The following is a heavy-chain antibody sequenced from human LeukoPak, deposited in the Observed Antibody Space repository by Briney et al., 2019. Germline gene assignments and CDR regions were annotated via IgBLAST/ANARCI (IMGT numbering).Heavy chain of an antibody. CDR2: ISRDGGST. CDR3: AAAYFGVGQYYYGMDV. J-gene: IGHJ6*02. D-gene: IGHD3-3*01. V-gene: IGHV3-23*01. CDR1: GFTFSTYA. Sequence: GGSLRLSCAASGFTFSTYAMSWVRQAPGKGLEWVSAISRDGGSTYYADSVKGRFTISRDTSKNTLYLQMNGLRAEDTAVYYCAAAYFGVGQYYYGMDVWGQGTTVTVSS.